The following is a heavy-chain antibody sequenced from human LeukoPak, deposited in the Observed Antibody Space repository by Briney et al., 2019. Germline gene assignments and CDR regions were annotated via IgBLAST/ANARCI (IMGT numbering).Heavy chain of an antibody. D-gene: IGHD1-7*01. CDR3: ARDDWNYASRMLSY. Sequence: ASVKVSXKASGYTFTSYGISWVRQAPGQGLEWMGWISAYNGNTNYAQKLQGRVTMTTDTSTSTAYMELRSLRSDDTAVYYCARDDWNYASRMLSYWGQGTLVTVSS. V-gene: IGHV1-18*01. CDR2: ISAYNGNT. J-gene: IGHJ4*02. CDR1: GYTFTSYG.